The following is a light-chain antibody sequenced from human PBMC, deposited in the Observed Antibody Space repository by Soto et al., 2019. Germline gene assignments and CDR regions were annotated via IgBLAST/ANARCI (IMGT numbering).Light chain of an antibody. Sequence: EIVLTQSPGTLSFSPGERATLSGRASQSVSSSYLAWYQQKPGQAPRPLIYGASSRAIGIPDRFSGSGSGTDFTLTISRLEPEDFAVYYCQKYGSSPCTFGQGNKVEIK. V-gene: IGKV3-20*01. CDR3: QKYGSSPCT. CDR1: QSVSSSY. CDR2: GAS. J-gene: IGKJ1*01.